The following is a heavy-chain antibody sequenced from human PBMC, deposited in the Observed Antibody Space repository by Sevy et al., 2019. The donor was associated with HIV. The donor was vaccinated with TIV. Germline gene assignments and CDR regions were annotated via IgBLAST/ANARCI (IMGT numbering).Heavy chain of an antibody. CDR1: RFTFSSYW. CDR3: ARDVRAPYGMDV. Sequence: GGSLRLSCAASRFTFSSYWMSWVRQAPGKGLEWVANIKQDGSEKYYVDSVKGRFTISRDNAKNSLYLQMNSLRAEDTAVYYCARDVRAPYGMDVWGQGTTVTVSS. CDR2: IKQDGSEK. J-gene: IGHJ6*02. V-gene: IGHV3-7*01.